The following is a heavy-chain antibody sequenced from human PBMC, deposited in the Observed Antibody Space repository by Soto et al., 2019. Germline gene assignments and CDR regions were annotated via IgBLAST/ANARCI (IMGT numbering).Heavy chain of an antibody. CDR3: ASGAAGNYM. Sequence: EVQLVESGGGLVQPGGSLRLSCAASGFTVSSNYMTWVRQAPGKGLEWVSNIYSGGTTSYADSVKGRFTISRDNSKNTLFLQMNSLRDDDTAVYHCASGAAGNYMWGQGTLVTVSS. CDR1: GFTVSSNY. D-gene: IGHD3-10*01. V-gene: IGHV3-66*01. J-gene: IGHJ4*02. CDR2: IYSGGTT.